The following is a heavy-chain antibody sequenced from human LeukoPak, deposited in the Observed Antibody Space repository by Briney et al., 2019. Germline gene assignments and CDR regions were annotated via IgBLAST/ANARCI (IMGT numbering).Heavy chain of an antibody. CDR2: IYYSGST. CDR1: GGSISSYY. J-gene: IGHJ6*02. V-gene: IGHV4-59*01. CDR3: ARDRLVVVPDYYYYYGMDV. Sequence: SETLSLTCTVSGGSISSYYWSWIRQPPGKGLEWIGYIYYSGSTNYNPSLKSRVTISVDTSKNQFSLKLSTVTAADTAVYYCARDRLVVVPDYYYYYGMDVWGQGTTVTVSS. D-gene: IGHD2-2*01.